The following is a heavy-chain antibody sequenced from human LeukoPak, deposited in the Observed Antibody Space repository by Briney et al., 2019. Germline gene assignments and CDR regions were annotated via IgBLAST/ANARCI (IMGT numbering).Heavy chain of an antibody. D-gene: IGHD5-18*01. CDR2: IDPSDSYT. J-gene: IGHJ3*02. CDR1: GYSFTSYW. V-gene: IGHV5-10-1*01. Sequence: GESLRISCKGSGYSFTSYWISWVRQMPGKGLEWMGRIDPSDSYTNYSPSFQDHVTISADKSISTAYLQWSSLKASDTAMYYCAGGYSYVKGAFDIWGQGTMVTVSS. CDR3: AGGYSYVKGAFDI.